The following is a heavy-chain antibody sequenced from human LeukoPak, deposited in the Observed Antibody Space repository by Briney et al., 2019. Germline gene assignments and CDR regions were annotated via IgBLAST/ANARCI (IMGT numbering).Heavy chain of an antibody. CDR3: AKDRATNWIDVGGPQPNWFDP. Sequence: GGSLRLSCAASGFTFSSYAMSWVRQAPGKGLEWVSAISGSGGSTYYADSVKGRFTISRDNSKNTLYLQMNSLRAEDTAVYYCAKDRATNWIDVGGPQPNWFDPWGQGTLVTVFS. CDR1: GFTFSSYA. V-gene: IGHV3-23*01. J-gene: IGHJ5*02. D-gene: IGHD1-1*01. CDR2: ISGSGGST.